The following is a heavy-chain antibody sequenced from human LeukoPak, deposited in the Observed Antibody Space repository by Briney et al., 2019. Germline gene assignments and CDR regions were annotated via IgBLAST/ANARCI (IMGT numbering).Heavy chain of an antibody. J-gene: IGHJ5*02. Sequence: ASVKVSCKASGYTFTSYYMHWVRQAPGQGLEWMGIINPSGGSTSYAQKFQGRVTMTTDTSTSTAYMELRSLRSDDTAVYYCARERGLNYNDRSGRNWFDPWGQGTLVTVSS. CDR3: ARERGLNYNDRSGRNWFDP. CDR2: INPSGGST. D-gene: IGHD3-22*01. V-gene: IGHV1-46*01. CDR1: GYTFTSYY.